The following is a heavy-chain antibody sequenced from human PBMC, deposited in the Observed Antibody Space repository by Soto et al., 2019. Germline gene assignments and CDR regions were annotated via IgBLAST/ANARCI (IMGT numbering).Heavy chain of an antibody. CDR1: GGSFSGYY. CDR2: INHSGST. Sequence: KTSETLSLTCAVYGGSFSGYYWSWIRQPPGKGLEWIGEINHSGSTNYNPSLKSRVTISVDTSKNQFSLKLSSVTAADTAVYYCARKGASIVVVPAAIIPRWFDPWGQGTLVTVSS. D-gene: IGHD2-2*02. CDR3: ARKGASIVVVPAAIIPRWFDP. J-gene: IGHJ5*02. V-gene: IGHV4-34*01.